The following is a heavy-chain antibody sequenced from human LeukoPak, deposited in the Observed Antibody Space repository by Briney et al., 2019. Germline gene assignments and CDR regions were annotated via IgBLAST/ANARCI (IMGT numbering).Heavy chain of an antibody. CDR3: ASLVWSRYDYLDY. CDR1: GYTFTGYY. Sequence: GASVKVSCKASGYTFTGYYMHWVRQAPGQGLEWMGWIDPNSGGTNYAQKFQGRVTMTRDTSISTAYMELSRLRSDDTAVYYCASLVWSRYDYLDYWGQGTLVTVSS. D-gene: IGHD3-16*01. V-gene: IGHV1-2*02. J-gene: IGHJ4*02. CDR2: IDPNSGGT.